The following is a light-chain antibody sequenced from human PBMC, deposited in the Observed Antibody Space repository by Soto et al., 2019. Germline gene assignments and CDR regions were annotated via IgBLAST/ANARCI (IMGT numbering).Light chain of an antibody. CDR2: SAS. Sequence: ILVTQSPATLSVSTVERATISCRASQNVTNNLAWYQQKPGQAPRLLIYSASTRATGLPARFSGSGSGTEFTLTISRLQSEDLAVYHCQQYNNWPQTFGQGTKVDIK. CDR1: QNVTNN. CDR3: QQYNNWPQT. V-gene: IGKV3-15*01. J-gene: IGKJ1*01.